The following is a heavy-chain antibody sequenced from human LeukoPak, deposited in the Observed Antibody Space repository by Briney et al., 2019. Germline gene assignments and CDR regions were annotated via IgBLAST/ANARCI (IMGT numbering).Heavy chain of an antibody. J-gene: IGHJ6*02. CDR1: GGSISSYY. Sequence: SETLSLTCTVSGGSISSYYWSWNRQPPGKGLEWIGYIYYSGSTNYNPSLKSRVTISVDTSKNQFSLKLSSVTAADTAVYYCARQYSYGMDVWGQGTTVTVSS. V-gene: IGHV4-59*01. CDR2: IYYSGST. CDR3: ARQYSYGMDV.